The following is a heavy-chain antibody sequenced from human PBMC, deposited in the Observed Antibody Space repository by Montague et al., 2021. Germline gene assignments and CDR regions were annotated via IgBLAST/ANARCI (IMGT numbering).Heavy chain of an antibody. V-gene: IGHV4-31*03. CDR1: GGSISSGGFY. CDR3: ARSGGYCSGGRCDTFDY. D-gene: IGHD2-15*01. J-gene: IGHJ4*02. CDR2: IYDGGST. Sequence: TLSLTCSVSGGSISSGGFYWSWIRQHPGKGPEWIGSIYDGGSTNYNPSLKSRLTLSRDTSKNQVSLRLTSVTAAETAVYYCARSGGYCSGGRCDTFDYRGQGTLVTVSS.